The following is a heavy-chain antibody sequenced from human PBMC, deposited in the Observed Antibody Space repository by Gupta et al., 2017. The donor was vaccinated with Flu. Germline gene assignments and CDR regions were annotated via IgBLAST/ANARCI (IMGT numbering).Heavy chain of an antibody. Sequence: SDALNWVRQAPGKGLEWVSGMSGSGGSTYYADSVKGRFTISRDNSKNTLYLQMNILRAEDTAVYYCAKDTDTAMVTLRDYYFGMDVWGQGTTVTVSS. CDR2: MSGSGGST. V-gene: IGHV3-23*01. J-gene: IGHJ6*02. CDR1: SDA. D-gene: IGHD5-18*01. CDR3: AKDTDTAMVTLRDYYFGMDV.